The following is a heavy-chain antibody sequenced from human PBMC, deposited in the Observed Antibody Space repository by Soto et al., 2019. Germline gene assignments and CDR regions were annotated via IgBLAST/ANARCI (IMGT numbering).Heavy chain of an antibody. CDR3: ARDGTIAAAGTGVRDYGMDV. CDR1: GYTFTSYD. V-gene: IGHV1-8*01. Sequence: ASVKVSCKASGYTFTSYDINWVRQATGQGXEWMGWMNPNSGNTGYAQKFQGRVTMTRNTSISTAYMELSSLRSEDTAVYYCARDGTIAAAGTGVRDYGMDVWGQGTTVTVSS. D-gene: IGHD6-13*01. CDR2: MNPNSGNT. J-gene: IGHJ6*02.